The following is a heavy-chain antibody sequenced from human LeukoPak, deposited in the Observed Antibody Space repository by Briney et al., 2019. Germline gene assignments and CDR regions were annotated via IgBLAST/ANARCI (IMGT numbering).Heavy chain of an antibody. Sequence: GGSLRLSSSASGFTFSRYGMHWVRQAPGKGLEWVAFSWYDGTSTDYADSVKGRFSVSRDNSENTVSLQMNSLRADDTAVYYCARGYDRAFDIWGQGTMVTVSS. CDR2: SWYDGTST. V-gene: IGHV3-33*01. CDR1: GFTFSRYG. D-gene: IGHD2-2*01. CDR3: ARGYDRAFDI. J-gene: IGHJ3*02.